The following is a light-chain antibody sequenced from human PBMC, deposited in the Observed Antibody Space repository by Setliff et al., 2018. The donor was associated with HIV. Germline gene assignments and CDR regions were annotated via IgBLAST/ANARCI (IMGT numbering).Light chain of an antibody. J-gene: IGLJ2*01. CDR1: SNDVAGYNY. CDR2: DVT. CDR3: YSYGGDTIRL. V-gene: IGLV2-14*03. Sequence: QSALTQPASVSGSPGQSITISCTGTSNDVAGYNYVSWYQQHPGKAPKLMIYDVTNRPSGVSNRFSGSKSGNTVSLTISGLQAEDEADYYCYSYGGDTIRLFGGGTKVTVL.